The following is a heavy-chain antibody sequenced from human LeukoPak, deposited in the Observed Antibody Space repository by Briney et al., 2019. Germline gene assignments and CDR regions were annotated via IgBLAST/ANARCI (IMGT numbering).Heavy chain of an antibody. Sequence: GGSLRLSCAASGFTFSSYWMSWVRQAPGKGLEWVANIKKDGSEKYYVDSVKGRFTISRDNAKKSLYLQINSLRAEDTALYYCARHLSGVTGYTYGRGIDYWGQGTLVTVSS. CDR3: ARHLSGVTGYTYGRGIDY. V-gene: IGHV3-7*01. CDR2: IKKDGSEK. J-gene: IGHJ4*02. CDR1: GFTFSSYW. D-gene: IGHD5-18*01.